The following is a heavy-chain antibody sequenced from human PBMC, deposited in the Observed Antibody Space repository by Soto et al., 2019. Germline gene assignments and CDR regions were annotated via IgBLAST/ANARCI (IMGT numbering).Heavy chain of an antibody. V-gene: IGHV3-30*18. CDR2: ISYDGTNK. CDR3: AKDLQSYGDYDYYCYGMDV. J-gene: IGHJ6*02. D-gene: IGHD4-17*01. Sequence: QVQLVESGGGEVQPGRSLIISCAASGFTFSTYGMHWVRQTPGKGLEWVAVISYDGTNKFYSDSVKGRFTISRDNFKNPLTLLMNSLRAVDTSVYSCAKDLQSYGDYDYYCYGMDVWGLGTRVTGSS. CDR1: GFTFSTYG.